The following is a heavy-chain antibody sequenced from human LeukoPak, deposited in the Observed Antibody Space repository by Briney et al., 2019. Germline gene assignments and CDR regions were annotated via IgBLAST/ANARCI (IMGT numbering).Heavy chain of an antibody. CDR2: IFYGGRT. D-gene: IGHD5-18*01. V-gene: IGHV4-39*01. CDR1: GDSMSSSTYW. CDR3: GRPVVGTARID. J-gene: IGHJ4*02. Sequence: SETLSLTCTVSGDSMSSSTYWWAWIRQPPGKGLEWIGSIFYGGRTYYNPSLKSRVTISTDTSKNQFSLKLTSVTAADTAVYYCGRPVVGTARIDWGQGTLVTVSS.